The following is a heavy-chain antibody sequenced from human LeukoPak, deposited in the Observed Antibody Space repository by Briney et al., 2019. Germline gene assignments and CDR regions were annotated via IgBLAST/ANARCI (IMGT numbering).Heavy chain of an antibody. CDR3: ARLGVVVPADDTFDI. CDR1: GGSMRSSSFY. V-gene: IGHV4-39*01. Sequence: SETLSLTCTVSGGSMRSSSFYRGWIRQPPGKGLEWIGSIYYSGSTYYNPSLKSRVTISVDTSKDQFSLKLSSVTAADTAVYYCARLGVVVPADDTFDIWGQGTMVTVSS. CDR2: IYYSGST. J-gene: IGHJ3*02. D-gene: IGHD2-2*01.